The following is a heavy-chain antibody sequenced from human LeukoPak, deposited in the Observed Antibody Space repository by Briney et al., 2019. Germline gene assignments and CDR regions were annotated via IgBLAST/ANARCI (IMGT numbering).Heavy chain of an antibody. J-gene: IGHJ4*02. CDR2: ISGSGGST. Sequence: GGSLRLSCAASAFNFSSYGMSWVRQAPGKGLEWVSAISGSGGSTYYADSVKGRFTISRDNSKNTLYLQMNSLKAEGTAVYYCAKSGPWDYYDSSGYYDWGQGTLVTVSS. CDR1: AFNFSSYG. CDR3: AKSGPWDYYDSSGYYD. D-gene: IGHD3-22*01. V-gene: IGHV3-23*01.